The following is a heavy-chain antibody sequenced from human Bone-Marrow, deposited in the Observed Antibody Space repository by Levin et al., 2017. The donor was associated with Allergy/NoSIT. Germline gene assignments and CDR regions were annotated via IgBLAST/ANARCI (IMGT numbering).Heavy chain of an antibody. Sequence: LSLTCAASGFTVKSNYMNWVRQTPGKGLEWVSIVYSDGTTYYADPVKGRFTMSTDNSKNMLYLQMSSLRVEDTAVYYCVRGLSFGTLNQWGQGTLVTVSS. CDR1: GFTVKSNY. J-gene: IGHJ4*02. V-gene: IGHV3-53*01. CDR2: VYSDGTT. D-gene: IGHD1-14*01. CDR3: VRGLSFGTLNQ.